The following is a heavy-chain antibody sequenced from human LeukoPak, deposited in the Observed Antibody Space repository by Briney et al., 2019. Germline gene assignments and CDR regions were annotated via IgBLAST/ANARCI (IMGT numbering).Heavy chain of an antibody. CDR3: ARGGSLAAAPHLYYFDY. CDR2: INPIGGST. CDR1: GYTFTSYY. J-gene: IGHJ4*02. D-gene: IGHD6-19*01. V-gene: IGHV1-46*01. Sequence: GASVTVSCKASGYTFTSYYLHWVRQAPGQGLEWMGIINPIGGSTTYAQKFQGRVTMTRDTSTSTVYMELSSLRSEDTAVYYCARGGSLAAAPHLYYFDYWGQGSLVTVSS.